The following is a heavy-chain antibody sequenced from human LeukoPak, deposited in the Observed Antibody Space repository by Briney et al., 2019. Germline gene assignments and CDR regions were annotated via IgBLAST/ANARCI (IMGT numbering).Heavy chain of an antibody. D-gene: IGHD3-9*01. CDR2: IYYSGSS. CDR1: GGSISSSSYY. J-gene: IGHJ4*02. CDR3: ARGATHDDRGFDY. Sequence: SETLSLTCTVSGGSISSSSYYWDWIRQPPGKGLEWIGSIYYSGSSYYKPSLKSRATISVDTSKNQFSLKLSPVTAADTAVYYCARGATHDDRGFDYWGQGTLVTVSS. V-gene: IGHV4-39*01.